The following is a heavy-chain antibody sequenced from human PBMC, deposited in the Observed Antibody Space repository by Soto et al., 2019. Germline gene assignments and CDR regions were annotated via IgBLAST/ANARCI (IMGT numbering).Heavy chain of an antibody. Sequence: GGSLRLSCAASGFTFSSYGMLWVRQAPGKGLEWVAVIWYDGSNKYYADSVKGRFTISRDNSKNTLYLQMNSLRAEDTAVYYCARELRLRGRNFSFDPWGQGTLVTVSS. V-gene: IGHV3-33*01. J-gene: IGHJ5*02. CDR3: ARELRLRGRNFSFDP. CDR2: IWYDGSNK. D-gene: IGHD1-7*01. CDR1: GFTFSSYG.